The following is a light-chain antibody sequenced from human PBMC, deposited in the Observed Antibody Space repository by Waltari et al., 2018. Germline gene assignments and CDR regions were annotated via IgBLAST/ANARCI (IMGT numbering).Light chain of an antibody. CDR1: QSVLYSSNNKNY. J-gene: IGKJ4*01. CDR3: QQYYSTPLT. Sequence: DIVMTQSPDSPAVSLGERATINRKSSQSVLYSSNNKNYLAWYQQRPGQPPKLLLYWASTRESGVPDRFSGSGSGTDFTLTNSSLQAEDVAVYYCQQYYSTPLTFGGGTKVEIK. V-gene: IGKV4-1*01. CDR2: WAS.